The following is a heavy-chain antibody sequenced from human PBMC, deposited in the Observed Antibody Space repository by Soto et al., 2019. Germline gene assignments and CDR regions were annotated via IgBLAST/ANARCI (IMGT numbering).Heavy chain of an antibody. CDR2: ISFDGTNT. Sequence: GGSLRLSCAASGFTFSSYGMHWVRQAPGKGLEWVAVISFDGTNTYEADSVKGRFTISRDNSKNTLYLQMNSLRIEDTAVYYCAKDLALYQIGSHYGMDVWGPGTTVTVYS. V-gene: IGHV3-30*18. J-gene: IGHJ6*02. D-gene: IGHD2-2*01. CDR1: GFTFSSYG. CDR3: AKDLALYQIGSHYGMDV.